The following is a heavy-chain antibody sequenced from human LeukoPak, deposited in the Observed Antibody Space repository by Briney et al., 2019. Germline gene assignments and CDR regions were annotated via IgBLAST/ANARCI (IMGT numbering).Heavy chain of an antibody. CDR2: ISGSGGRT. D-gene: IGHD6-13*01. CDR3: AKDFEGYSSSWYYFDY. Sequence: GGSLRLSCAASGFTFNNYAVSWVRQAPGKGLEWVSTISGSGGRTYYADSVKGRYTISRDNSKNTLYLQMNSLRAEDTAIYYCAKDFEGYSSSWYYFDYWGQGTLVTVSS. J-gene: IGHJ4*02. CDR1: GFTFNNYA. V-gene: IGHV3-23*01.